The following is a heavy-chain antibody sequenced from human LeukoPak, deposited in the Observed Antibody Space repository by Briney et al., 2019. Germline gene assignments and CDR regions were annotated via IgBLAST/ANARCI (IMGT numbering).Heavy chain of an antibody. CDR3: ARVIAAAGTRQSWFDP. V-gene: IGHV3-21*01. CDR1: GFTFSSYS. D-gene: IGHD6-13*01. Sequence: GGSLRLSCAASGFTFSSYSMNWVRQAPGKGLEWVSSISSSSSYIYYADSVKGRFTISRDNAKNSLYLQMNSLRAEDTAVYYCARVIAAAGTRQSWFDPWGQGTLVTVTS. J-gene: IGHJ5*02. CDR2: ISSSSSYI.